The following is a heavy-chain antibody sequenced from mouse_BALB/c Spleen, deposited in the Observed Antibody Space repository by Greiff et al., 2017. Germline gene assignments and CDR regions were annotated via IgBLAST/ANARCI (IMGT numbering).Heavy chain of an antibody. CDR3: ARSDGWDPFAY. CDR2: ISSGSSTI. D-gene: IGHD2-3*01. V-gene: IGHV5-17*02. Sequence: EVKLMESGGGLVQPGGSRKLSCAASGFTFSSFGMHWVRQAPEKGLEWVAYISSGSSTIYYADTVKGRFTISRDNPKNTLFLQMTSLRSEDTAMYYCARSDGWDPFAYWGQGTLVTVSA. CDR1: GFTFSSFG. J-gene: IGHJ3*01.